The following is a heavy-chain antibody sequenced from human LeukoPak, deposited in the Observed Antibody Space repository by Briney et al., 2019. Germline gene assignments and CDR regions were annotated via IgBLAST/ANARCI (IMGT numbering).Heavy chain of an antibody. Sequence: ASVKVSCKVFGYTFTGYYFHWVRPAPGQGPEWMGWINPNSGDTNYAQKFQGRVTMTWDTSISTAYMELSSLTSDDTAVYFCARGRCLGSTNCYYFDSWGQGTLVTVSS. CDR2: INPNSGDT. J-gene: IGHJ4*02. D-gene: IGHD2-2*01. V-gene: IGHV1-2*02. CDR1: GYTFTGYY. CDR3: ARGRCLGSTNCYYFDS.